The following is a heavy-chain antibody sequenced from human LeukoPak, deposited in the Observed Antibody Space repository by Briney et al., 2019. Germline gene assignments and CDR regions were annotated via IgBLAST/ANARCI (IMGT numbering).Heavy chain of an antibody. Sequence: SQTLSLTRAISGDGVSSNSAAWNWIRQSPSRGLEWLGRTYYRSRWYNEYALSVKSRITINPDTSKNQFSLQLNSVTPEDTAVYYFARVTEKQYLPFDSWGQGTLVTVSS. CDR3: ARVTEKQYLPFDS. J-gene: IGHJ4*02. CDR2: TYYRSRWYN. V-gene: IGHV6-1*01. D-gene: IGHD6-19*01. CDR1: GDGVSSNSAA.